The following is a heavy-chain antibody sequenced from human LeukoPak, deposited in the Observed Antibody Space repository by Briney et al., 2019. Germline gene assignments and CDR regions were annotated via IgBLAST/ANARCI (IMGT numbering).Heavy chain of an antibody. V-gene: IGHV4-39*07. Sequence: SETLSLTCTVSGGSINSIVHYWGWVRQPPGKRLEGIGSIYFSGSTYYTPSLKSRVTMSVDTSKNQFSLRLTSVTAADTAMYYCARASREFLSPIFDYWGQGTLVTVSS. D-gene: IGHD2/OR15-2a*01. J-gene: IGHJ4*02. CDR3: ARASREFLSPIFDY. CDR1: GGSINSIVHY. CDR2: IYFSGST.